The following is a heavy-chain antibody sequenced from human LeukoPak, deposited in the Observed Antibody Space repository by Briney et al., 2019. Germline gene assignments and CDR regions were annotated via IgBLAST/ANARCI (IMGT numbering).Heavy chain of an antibody. V-gene: IGHV1-46*01. CDR1: GYTFTSYD. J-gene: IGHJ4*02. D-gene: IGHD3-22*01. Sequence: ASVKVSCKASGYTFTSYDINWVRQAPGQGLEWMGIINPSGGSTSYAQKFQGRVTMTRDTSTSTVYMELSSLRSEDTAVYYCARENNSGYLDYWGQGTLVTVSS. CDR2: INPSGGST. CDR3: ARENNSGYLDY.